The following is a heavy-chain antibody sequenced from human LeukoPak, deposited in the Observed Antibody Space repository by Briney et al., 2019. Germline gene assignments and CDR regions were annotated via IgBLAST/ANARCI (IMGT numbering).Heavy chain of an antibody. V-gene: IGHV3-33*06. J-gene: IGHJ4*02. CDR2: IWYDGSNK. CDR1: GFTLSTYG. CDR3: AKYYSIQHFDY. Sequence: GGSLRLSCAASGFTLSTYGMHWVRQAPGKGLEWVALIWYDGSNKYYADSVKGRFTISRDNSKNTLYLQMNSLRAEDTAVYYCAKYYSIQHFDYWGQGTLVTVSS. D-gene: IGHD4-11*01.